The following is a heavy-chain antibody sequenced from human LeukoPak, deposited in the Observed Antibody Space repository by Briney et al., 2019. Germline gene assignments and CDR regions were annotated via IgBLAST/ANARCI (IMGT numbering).Heavy chain of an antibody. V-gene: IGHV4-39*01. Sequence: PSETLSLTCTVSGGSISSSSYYWGWIRQPPGKGLEWIGSIYYSGSTYYNPSLKSRVTISVDTSKNQFSLKLSSVTAADTAVYYCARTGEGPDFDYWGQGTLVTVSS. CDR1: GGSISSSSYY. D-gene: IGHD3-10*01. CDR3: ARTGEGPDFDY. CDR2: IYYSGST. J-gene: IGHJ4*02.